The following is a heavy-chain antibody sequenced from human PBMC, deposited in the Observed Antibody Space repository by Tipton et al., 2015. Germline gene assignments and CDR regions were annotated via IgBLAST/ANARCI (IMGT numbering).Heavy chain of an antibody. CDR2: INSDGSNT. V-gene: IGHV3-74*01. CDR3: ARSFGVVTYQTAMDV. Sequence: SLRLSCVVSELALTINYMHWVRQTPGKGLVWVSRINSDGSNTVYADSVKGRFTISRDIAKNTLYLQMNSLRGEDTAVYYCARSFGVVTYQTAMDVWGQGTTVTVSS. J-gene: IGHJ6*02. D-gene: IGHD3-3*01. CDR1: ELALTINY.